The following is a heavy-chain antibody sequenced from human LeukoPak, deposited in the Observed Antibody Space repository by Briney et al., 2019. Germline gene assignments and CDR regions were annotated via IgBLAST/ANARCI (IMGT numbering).Heavy chain of an antibody. D-gene: IGHD3-16*01. CDR2: ISNDETKK. J-gene: IGHJ4*02. CDR3: ARDNYGTDY. Sequence: GRSLRLSCATSGFTFSNHNMFWVRQAPGKGLEWVAFISNDETKKYCADSVKGRFTVSRDNSKNTLYLQMNSLRAEDTAVYYCARDNYGTDYWGQGTLVTVSS. CDR1: GFTFSNHN. V-gene: IGHV3-30*04.